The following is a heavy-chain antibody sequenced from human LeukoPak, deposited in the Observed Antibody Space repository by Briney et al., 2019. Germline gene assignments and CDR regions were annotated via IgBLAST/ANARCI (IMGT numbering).Heavy chain of an antibody. Sequence: NPSETLSLTCTVSGDSISSYHWTWIRQPAGKGLEWIGRIYGSVNTDYNPSLKSRVSMSIDTSKSQFSLTVGSVTAADTAVYYCASRRSSDWYDTFAHWGQGILVTVSS. CDR2: IYGSVNT. CDR1: GDSISSYH. J-gene: IGHJ4*02. V-gene: IGHV4-4*07. CDR3: ASRRSSDWYDTFAH. D-gene: IGHD6-19*01.